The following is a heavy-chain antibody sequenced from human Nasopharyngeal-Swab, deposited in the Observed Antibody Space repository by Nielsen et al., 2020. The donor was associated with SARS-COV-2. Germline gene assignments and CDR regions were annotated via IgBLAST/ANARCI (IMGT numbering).Heavy chain of an antibody. D-gene: IGHD6-19*01. CDR3: ARVGGIAVAGTGGYFDL. J-gene: IGHJ2*01. CDR1: GGSISSSNW. CDR2: IYHSGST. Sequence: SETLSLTCDVSGGSISSSNWWSWVRQPPGKGLEWIGEIYHSGSTNYNPSLKSRVTISVDKSKNQFSLKLSSVTAADTAVYYCARVGGIAVAGTGGYFDLWGRGTLVTVSS. V-gene: IGHV4-4*02.